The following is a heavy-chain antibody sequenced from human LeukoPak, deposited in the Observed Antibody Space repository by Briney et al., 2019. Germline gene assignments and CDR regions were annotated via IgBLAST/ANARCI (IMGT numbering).Heavy chain of an antibody. D-gene: IGHD4-17*01. CDR3: AKGSTFGDPNYFDS. J-gene: IGHJ4*02. CDR1: GFTFSNFG. V-gene: IGHV3-23*01. CDR2: ISGSAGST. Sequence: PGGSLRLSCTASGFTFSNFGMSWVRQAPGKGLEWVSTISGSAGSTHYADSVKGRFTISRDTSKNMLYLQMTSLRAEDTALYYCAKGSTFGDPNYFDSWGQGALVSVSS.